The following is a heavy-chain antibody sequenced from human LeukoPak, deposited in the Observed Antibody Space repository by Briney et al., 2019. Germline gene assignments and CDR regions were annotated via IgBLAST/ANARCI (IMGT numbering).Heavy chain of an antibody. CDR1: GFTVSSSY. J-gene: IGHJ4*02. CDR3: ARDLEAANTYYFDY. Sequence: PGGSLRLSCAASGFTVSSSYMSWVRQAPGKGLEWVSIISSAGTTSYADSVKGRFTISRDNSKNTVYLQVNSLRDEDTAVYYCARDLEAANTYYFDYWGQGTMVTVSS. D-gene: IGHD6-13*01. CDR2: ISSAGTT. V-gene: IGHV3-66*01.